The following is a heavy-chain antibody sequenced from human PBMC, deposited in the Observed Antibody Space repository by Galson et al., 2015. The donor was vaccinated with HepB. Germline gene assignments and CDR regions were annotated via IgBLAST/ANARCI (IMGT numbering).Heavy chain of an antibody. J-gene: IGHJ6*02. CDR2: INPDGGAT. V-gene: IGHV1-2*06. CDR3: ARDSDMDV. Sequence: SVKASCKASGFTFTGYYLHWVRQVPGQRLEWMGRINPDGGATDYAQRFQDRVTLTSDTSINTAYMELRSLRPDDTAVYFCARDSDMDVWGQGTTVTVSS. CDR1: GFTFTGYY.